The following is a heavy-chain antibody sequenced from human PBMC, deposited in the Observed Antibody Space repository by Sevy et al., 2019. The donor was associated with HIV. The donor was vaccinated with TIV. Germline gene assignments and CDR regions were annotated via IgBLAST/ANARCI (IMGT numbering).Heavy chain of an antibody. V-gene: IGHV1-18*01. Sequence: ASVKVSCKASGYTFTSYGISWVRQAPGQGLEWMGWISAYNGNTNYAQMLQGRVTMTTDTSTSTAYMELGSLRSDDTAVYYCARLLLGYCSSTSCYTEDFDYWGQGTLVTVSS. J-gene: IGHJ4*02. CDR2: ISAYNGNT. D-gene: IGHD2-2*02. CDR3: ARLLLGYCSSTSCYTEDFDY. CDR1: GYTFTSYG.